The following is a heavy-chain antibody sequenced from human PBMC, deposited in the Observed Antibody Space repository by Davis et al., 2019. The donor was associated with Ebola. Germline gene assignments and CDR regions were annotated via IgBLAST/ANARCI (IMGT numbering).Heavy chain of an antibody. CDR1: GSTFSNFW. D-gene: IGHD2-21*01. CDR2: MNQVGSEK. Sequence: PGGLLRPSFAPPGSTFSNFWMSRVRQAPGKGLAWPANMNQVGSEKHCVDSVKGRFATSRDNAKNPLYLQMNSLRAEDTAVYYCARVAGGDLNYYYYYAMDVWGQGTTVTVSS. CDR3: ARVAGGDLNYYYYYAMDV. J-gene: IGHJ6*02. V-gene: IGHV3-7*03.